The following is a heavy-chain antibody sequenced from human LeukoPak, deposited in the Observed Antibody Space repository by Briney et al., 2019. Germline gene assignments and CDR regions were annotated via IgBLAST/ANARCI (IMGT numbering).Heavy chain of an antibody. V-gene: IGHV3-23*01. J-gene: IGHJ4*02. CDR2: IRESGGGT. Sequence: AGGSLRLSCVVSGITVSNYDMSWVRQAPGKGLEWVSGIRESGGGTNSADSVKGRFTISRDNSMNTVYLQMNSLRAEDTAVYFCAKRGVVIRGILIMGFHKPAYYFDYWGQGILVAVSS. CDR3: AKRGVVIRGILIMGFHKPAYYFDY. D-gene: IGHD3-10*01. CDR1: GITVSNYD.